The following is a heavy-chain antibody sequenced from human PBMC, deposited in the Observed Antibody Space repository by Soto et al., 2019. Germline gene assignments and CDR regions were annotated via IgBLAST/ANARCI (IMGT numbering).Heavy chain of an antibody. J-gene: IGHJ4*02. CDR3: AKRSGSWYFFDH. Sequence: EVQLLESGGGLVQPGGSLRLSCTTSGFVFGTYPMAWVHQAPGKGLEWVSSISATGDNTYYADSVKGRCTISRDNSKQTVFLQMNSLGAEDSGTYYCAKRSGSWYFFDHWGQGTLVAVSS. V-gene: IGHV3-23*01. CDR1: GFVFGTYP. CDR2: ISATGDNT. D-gene: IGHD6-13*01.